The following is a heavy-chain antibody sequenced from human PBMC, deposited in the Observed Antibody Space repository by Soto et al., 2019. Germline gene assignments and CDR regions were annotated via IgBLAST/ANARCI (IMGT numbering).Heavy chain of an antibody. J-gene: IGHJ5*02. D-gene: IGHD6-19*01. Sequence: QVQLVQSGAEVKKPGSSVKVSCKASGGTFSSYTISWVRQAPGQGLEWMGRIIPILGIANYAQKFQGRVKITADKSTSTAYMELSSLRSEDTAVYYCARAPSSGWYPADWFDPWGQGTLVTVSS. V-gene: IGHV1-69*02. CDR3: ARAPSSGWYPADWFDP. CDR1: GGTFSSYT. CDR2: IIPILGIA.